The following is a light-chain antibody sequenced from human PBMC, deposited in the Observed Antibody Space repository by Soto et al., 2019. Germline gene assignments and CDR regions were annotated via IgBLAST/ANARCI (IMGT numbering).Light chain of an antibody. CDR2: DVN. V-gene: IGLV2-14*01. CDR3: SSYTSSSPYV. CDR1: SSDVGSSNY. Sequence: QSALTQPASVSGSPGQSITISCTGTSSDVGSSNYVSWYQQHPGKAPKLMIYDVNNRPSGVSNRFSGSKSGNTASLTISGLQAEDEADYYCSSYTSSSPYVFGTGTKLTVL. J-gene: IGLJ1*01.